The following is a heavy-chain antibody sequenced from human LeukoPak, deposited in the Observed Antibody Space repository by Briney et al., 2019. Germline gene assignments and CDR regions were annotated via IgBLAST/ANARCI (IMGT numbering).Heavy chain of an antibody. CDR3: AKDRVSMIVVVAFDI. J-gene: IGHJ3*02. V-gene: IGHV3-23*01. CDR1: GFTFSNYA. Sequence: GGSLRLSCAASGFTFSNYAMSWVRQAPGKGLEWVSAISGSGLRTYYADSVKGRFTISRDISKNTLYLQMDSLRAEDTAVYYCAKDRVSMIVVVAFDIWGQGAMVTVSS. CDR2: ISGSGLRT. D-gene: IGHD3-22*01.